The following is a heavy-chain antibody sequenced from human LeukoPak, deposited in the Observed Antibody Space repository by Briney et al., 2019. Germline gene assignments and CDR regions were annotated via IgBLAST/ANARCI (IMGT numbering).Heavy chain of an antibody. D-gene: IGHD4-17*01. V-gene: IGHV1-3*01. J-gene: IGHJ4*02. CDR3: ARGHDYGDYRFDY. CDR1: GYTFTSYA. CDR2: INAGNGNT. Sequence: ASVKVSCKASGYTFTSYAMHWVRQAPGQRLEWMGWINAGNGNTKYSQKFQGRVTITRDTSASTAYMELSSLRSEDTAVYYCARGHDYGDYRFDYWGQGTLVTVSS.